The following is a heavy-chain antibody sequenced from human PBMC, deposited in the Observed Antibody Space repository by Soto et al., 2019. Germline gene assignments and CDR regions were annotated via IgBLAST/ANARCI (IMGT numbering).Heavy chain of an antibody. V-gene: IGHV1-46*03. CDR2: INPSGGST. D-gene: IGHD3-10*01. CDR1: GYTFTSYY. CDR3: ASSTVTMVRGVFPPYYYYGMDV. J-gene: IGHJ6*02. Sequence: ASVKVSCKASGYTFTSYYMHWVRQAPGQGLEWMGIINPSGGSTSYAQKFQGRVTMTRDTSTSTVYMELSSLRSEDTAVYYCASSTVTMVRGVFPPYYYYGMDVWGQGTTVTVSS.